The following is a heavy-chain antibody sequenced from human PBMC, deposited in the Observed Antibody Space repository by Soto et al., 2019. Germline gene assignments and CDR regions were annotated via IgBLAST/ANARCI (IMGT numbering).Heavy chain of an antibody. CDR2: INSDGSST. D-gene: IGHD3-22*01. CDR1: GFTFSSYW. Sequence: GGSLRLSCAASGFTFSSYWMHWVRQAPGKGLVWVSRINSDGSSTSYADSVKGRFTISRDNAKNTLYLQMNSLRAEDTAVYYCAREGARYDSSGHEAFDIWGQGTMVTVSS. J-gene: IGHJ3*02. V-gene: IGHV3-74*01. CDR3: AREGARYDSSGHEAFDI.